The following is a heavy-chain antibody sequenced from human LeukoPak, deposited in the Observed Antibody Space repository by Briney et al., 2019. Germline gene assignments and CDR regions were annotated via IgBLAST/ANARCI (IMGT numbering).Heavy chain of an antibody. D-gene: IGHD1-1*01. V-gene: IGHV3-33*01. CDR1: GFTFSSYG. J-gene: IGHJ4*02. Sequence: GGSLRLSCEASGFTFSSYGMHWVRQAPGKGLEWVSAIWSDGSNKYYADSVKGRFTISRDNSRNTLYLQMDSLRGEDTAVYYCAREVGNNWYVDNWGQGSLVTVSS. CDR3: AREVGNNWYVDN. CDR2: IWSDGSNK.